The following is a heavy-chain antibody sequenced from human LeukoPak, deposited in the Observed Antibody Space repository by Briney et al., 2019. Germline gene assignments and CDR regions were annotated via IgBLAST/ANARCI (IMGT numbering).Heavy chain of an antibody. Sequence: GGSLRLSCAASGFTFSSYSMTWVRQAPGKGLEWVSSMSSGSRYIYYPDSVRGRFTISRDNAKNSLYLLMNSLRAEDTAVYYCARDRPTGASRLFVVQWGQGTLVTVSS. J-gene: IGHJ4*02. CDR2: MSSGSRYI. D-gene: IGHD3-3*01. CDR1: GFTFSSYS. CDR3: ARDRPTGASRLFVVQ. V-gene: IGHV3-21*01.